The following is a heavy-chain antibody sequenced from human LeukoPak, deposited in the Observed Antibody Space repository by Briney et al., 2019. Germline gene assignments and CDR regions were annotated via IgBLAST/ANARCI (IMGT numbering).Heavy chain of an antibody. J-gene: IGHJ4*02. CDR1: GFTFSSYW. D-gene: IGHD6-19*01. V-gene: IGHV3-7*03. CDR3: AKDSNPMYSSGCDD. Sequence: AGGSLRLSCAASGFTFSSYWMSWVRQAPGKGLEWVANIKQDGSEKYYVDSVKGRFTISRDNAKNSLYLQMNSLRAEDTALYYCAKDSNPMYSSGCDDWGQGTLVTVSS. CDR2: IKQDGSEK.